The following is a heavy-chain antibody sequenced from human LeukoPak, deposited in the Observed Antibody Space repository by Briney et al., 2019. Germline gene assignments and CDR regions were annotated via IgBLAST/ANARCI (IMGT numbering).Heavy chain of an antibody. J-gene: IGHJ5*02. V-gene: IGHV1-46*01. Sequence: ASVKVSCKAPGYTFTSYYMHWVRQAPGQGLEWMGIINPSGGSTSYAQKFQGRVTMTRDTSTSTVYMELSSLRSEDTAVYYCARGIVVVTAIRRWFDPWGQGTLVTVSS. CDR2: INPSGGST. CDR1: GYTFTSYY. D-gene: IGHD2-21*02. CDR3: ARGIVVVTAIRRWFDP.